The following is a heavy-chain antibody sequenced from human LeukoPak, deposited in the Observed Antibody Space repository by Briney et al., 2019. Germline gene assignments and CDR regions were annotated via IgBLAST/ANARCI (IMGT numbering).Heavy chain of an antibody. CDR2: ISGSGGST. CDR1: GFTFSSYG. D-gene: IGHD6-13*01. Sequence: PGGSLRLSCAASGFTFSSYGMSWVRQAPGKGLEWVSAISGSGGSTYYADSVKGRFTISRDNSKNTLYLQMNSLRAEDTAVYYCAKAGGSWFHYYFDYWGQGTLVTVSS. J-gene: IGHJ4*02. V-gene: IGHV3-23*01. CDR3: AKAGGSWFHYYFDY.